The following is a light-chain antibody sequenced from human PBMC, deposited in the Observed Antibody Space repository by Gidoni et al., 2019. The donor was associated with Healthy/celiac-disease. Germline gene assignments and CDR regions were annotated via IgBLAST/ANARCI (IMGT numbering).Light chain of an antibody. V-gene: IGKV1-5*03. CDR1: QSISSW. CDR3: QQYNSYSWT. CDR2: KAS. J-gene: IGKJ1*01. Sequence: DIQMTQSPSTLSASVGDRVTITCRASQSISSWLAWYQHQPGKAPKLLIYKASSLESGVPSRFSGSGSGTEFTLTISSLQPDDFATYYCQQYNSYSWTFXQXTKVXIK.